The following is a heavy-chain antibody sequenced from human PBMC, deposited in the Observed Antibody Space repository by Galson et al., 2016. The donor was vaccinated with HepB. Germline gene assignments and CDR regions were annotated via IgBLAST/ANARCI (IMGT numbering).Heavy chain of an antibody. CDR1: GYTFTSHG. CDR3: ARDLLLWVDDPSL. J-gene: IGHJ4*02. D-gene: IGHD3-10*01. CDR2: INTGNGNT. V-gene: IGHV1-3*04. Sequence: SVKVSCKASGYTFTSHGIHWVRQAPGQGLEWMGWINTGNGNTKYAQKFQARVSISRDTSASTAHMELSSLGSEDTALYFCARDLLLWVDDPSLWGQGTLVTVSS.